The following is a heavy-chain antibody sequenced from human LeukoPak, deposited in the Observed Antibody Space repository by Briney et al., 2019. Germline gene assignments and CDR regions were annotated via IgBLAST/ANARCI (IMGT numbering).Heavy chain of an antibody. Sequence: PLRLSCSVSGCTFGDYALSWVRQAPGKGLEGVGCIRSEASGGTTEYAASVKDRFTTSRDDSKSIAYLQMNSLKTEDTAVYYCTRDNRFGDLFYYYYYMDVWGKGTTVTISS. CDR2: IRSEASGGTT. J-gene: IGHJ6*03. CDR1: GCTFGDYA. V-gene: IGHV3-49*04. D-gene: IGHD3-10*01. CDR3: TRDNRFGDLFYYYYYMDV.